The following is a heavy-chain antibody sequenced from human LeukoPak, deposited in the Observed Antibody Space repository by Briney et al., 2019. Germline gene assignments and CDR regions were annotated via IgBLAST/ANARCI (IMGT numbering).Heavy chain of an antibody. J-gene: IGHJ5*02. CDR2: IYSDGVT. CDR3: ARDRAEGKTWVEFDP. V-gene: IGHV3-66*02. CDR1: GFIVNSYA. Sequence: GGSLRLSCAASGFIVNSYAMSWVRQAPGQGLAWVSLIYSDGVTQYADCVKGRFTISRDNSKNTLYLQMNSLRDEDTAVYFCARDRAEGKTWVEFDPWGQGTLVTVSS.